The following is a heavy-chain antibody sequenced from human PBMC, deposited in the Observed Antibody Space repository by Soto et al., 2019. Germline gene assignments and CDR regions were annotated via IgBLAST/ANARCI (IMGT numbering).Heavy chain of an antibody. CDR1: GGSISSSSYY. J-gene: IGHJ6*02. D-gene: IGHD3-3*01. Sequence: SETLSLTCTVSGGSISSSSYYWGWIRQPPGKGLEWIGSIYYSGSTYYNPSLKSRVTISVDTSKNQFSLKLSSVTAADTAVYYCARGRYYDFWSGYYSPNYYYYGMDVWGQGTTVTVSS. CDR2: IYYSGST. V-gene: IGHV4-39*07. CDR3: ARGRYYDFWSGYYSPNYYYYGMDV.